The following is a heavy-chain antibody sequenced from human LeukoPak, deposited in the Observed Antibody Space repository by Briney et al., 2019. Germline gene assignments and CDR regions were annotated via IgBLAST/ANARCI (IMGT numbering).Heavy chain of an antibody. CDR3: ARGLRYQLLSGKRRYNWFDP. Sequence: ASVKVSCKASGYTFTSYDINWVRQATGQGLEWMGWMNPNSGSTGYAQKFQGRVTITRNTSISTAYMELSSLRPEDTAVYYCARGLRYQLLSGKRRYNWFDPWGQGTLVTVSS. J-gene: IGHJ5*02. CDR1: GYTFTSYD. CDR2: MNPNSGST. D-gene: IGHD2-2*01. V-gene: IGHV1-8*03.